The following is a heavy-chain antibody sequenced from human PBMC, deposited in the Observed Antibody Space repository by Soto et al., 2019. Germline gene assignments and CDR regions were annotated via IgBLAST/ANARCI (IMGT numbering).Heavy chain of an antibody. D-gene: IGHD1-7*01. J-gene: IGHJ6*02. Sequence: QVQLVQSGAEVKKPGSSVKVSCKASGGTFSSYAISWVRQAPGQGLEWMGGSIPIFGTANYAQKFQGRVTITADKSTSTAYMELSSLRSEDTAVYYCARDEYNWNYVNYDYYCMDVWGQGTTVTVSS. CDR2: SIPIFGTA. CDR3: ARDEYNWNYVNYDYYCMDV. V-gene: IGHV1-69*06. CDR1: GGTFSSYA.